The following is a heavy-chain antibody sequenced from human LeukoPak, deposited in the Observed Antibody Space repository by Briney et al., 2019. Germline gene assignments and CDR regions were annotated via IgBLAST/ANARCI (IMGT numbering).Heavy chain of an antibody. V-gene: IGHV1-46*01. CDR3: ARLESSGWYKWFDP. CDR2: INPSGGST. Sequence: ASVKVSCKVSGYTLTELSMHWVRQAPGQGLEWMGIINPSGGSTSYAQKFQGRVTMTRDTSTSTVYMELSSLRSEDTAVYYCARLESSGWYKWFDPWGQGTLVTVSS. CDR1: GYTLTELS. J-gene: IGHJ5*02. D-gene: IGHD6-19*01.